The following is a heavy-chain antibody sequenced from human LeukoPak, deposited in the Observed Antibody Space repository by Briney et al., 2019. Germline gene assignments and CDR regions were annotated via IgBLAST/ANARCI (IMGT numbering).Heavy chain of an antibody. V-gene: IGHV1-69*05. CDR3: ARDGVLRSDAFDI. D-gene: IGHD3-3*01. J-gene: IGHJ3*02. CDR2: IIPIFGTA. CDR1: GGTFSSCA. Sequence: SVKVSCKASGGTFSSCAISWVRQAPGQGLEWMGRIIPIFGTANYAQKFQGRVTITTDESTSTAYMELSSLRSEDTAVYYCARDGVLRSDAFDIWGQGTMVTVSS.